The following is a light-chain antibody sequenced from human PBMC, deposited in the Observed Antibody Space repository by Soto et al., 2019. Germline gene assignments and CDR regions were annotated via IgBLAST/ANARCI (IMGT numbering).Light chain of an antibody. CDR3: QQYYNTPQT. V-gene: IGKV4-1*01. J-gene: IGKJ1*01. CDR2: WAS. CDR1: QSILYSSDNKNY. Sequence: DIVMTQSPDSLAVSLGERATINCKSSQSILYSSDNKNYLAWYQQKPGQPPKLLIYWASIRESGVPDRFSGSGSETDFTLTVSSLQAEDVAVYYCQQYYNTPQTFGQGTKVEIK.